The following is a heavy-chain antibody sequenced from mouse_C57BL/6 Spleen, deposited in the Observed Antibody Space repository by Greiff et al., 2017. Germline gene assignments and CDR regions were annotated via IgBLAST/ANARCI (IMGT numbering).Heavy chain of an antibody. CDR3: ARYGYDGDYYAMDY. J-gene: IGHJ4*01. Sequence: EVQVVESEGGLVQPGSSMKLSCTASGFTFSDYYMAWVRQVPEKGLEWVANINYDGSSTYYLDSLKSRFIISRDNAKNILYLQMSSLKSEDTATYYYARYGYDGDYYAMDYWGQGTSVTVSS. CDR2: INYDGSST. D-gene: IGHD2-2*01. CDR1: GFTFSDYY. V-gene: IGHV5-16*01.